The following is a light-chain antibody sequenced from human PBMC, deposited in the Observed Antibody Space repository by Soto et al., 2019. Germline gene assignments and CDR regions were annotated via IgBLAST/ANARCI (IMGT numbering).Light chain of an antibody. J-gene: IGLJ1*01. CDR3: SSYTRSSDDV. V-gene: IGLV2-14*01. CDR1: ISDVGYYNY. CDR2: EVS. Sequence: QSALTQPASVSGSPGQSITISCTGTISDVGYYNYVSWYQQHPGKAPKLMIYEVSNRPSGISNRFSGSKSGNTASLTISGLQAEDEADYYCSSYTRSSDDVFGPGTKLTVL.